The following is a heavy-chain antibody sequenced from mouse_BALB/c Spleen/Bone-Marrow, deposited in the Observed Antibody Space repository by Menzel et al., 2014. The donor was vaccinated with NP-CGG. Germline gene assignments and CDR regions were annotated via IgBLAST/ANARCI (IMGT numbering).Heavy chain of an antibody. V-gene: IGHV14-3*02. CDR3: AAYYYGTYGFAY. CDR2: IDPANCNP. D-gene: IGHD1-1*01. Sequence: EVQLQESGAELEKPGASVNLFCTASGFNIKDTYMHWVKQRPEQGLEWIGRIDPANCNPKYDPKFQGKATITADTSSNTAYLQLSSLTSEDTAVYYCAAYYYGTYGFAYWGQGTLVTGSA. CDR1: GFNIKDTY. J-gene: IGHJ3*01.